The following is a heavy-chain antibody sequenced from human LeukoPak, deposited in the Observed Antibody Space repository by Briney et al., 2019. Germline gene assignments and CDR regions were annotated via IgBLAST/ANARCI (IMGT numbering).Heavy chain of an antibody. CDR3: TRVFGNYVDYYYMDV. CDR1: GFTFGEYP. V-gene: IGHV3-49*04. J-gene: IGHJ6*03. Sequence: GGALRLSCTASGFTFGEYPMSWVRQAPGTGLEWVGFIGSKAYGGTTEYAASVKGRFTISRDDCKSIAYLQMNSLKTEDTAVYYCTRVFGNYVDYYYMDVWGKGTTVTVSS. D-gene: IGHD4-11*01. CDR2: IGSKAYGGTT.